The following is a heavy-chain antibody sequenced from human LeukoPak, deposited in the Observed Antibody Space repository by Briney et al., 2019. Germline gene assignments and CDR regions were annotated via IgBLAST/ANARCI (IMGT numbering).Heavy chain of an antibody. V-gene: IGHV4-39*01. D-gene: IGHD6-19*01. CDR3: ARLRMFGWYLDY. CDR2: IYYSGST. CDR1: GGSISSSSYY. Sequence: SSENLSLTCTVSGGSISSSSYYWGWIRQPPGKGLEWIGSIYYSGSTYYNPSLKSRVTISVDTSKNQFSLKLSSVTAADTAVYYCARLRMFGWYLDYWGQGTLVTVSS. J-gene: IGHJ4*02.